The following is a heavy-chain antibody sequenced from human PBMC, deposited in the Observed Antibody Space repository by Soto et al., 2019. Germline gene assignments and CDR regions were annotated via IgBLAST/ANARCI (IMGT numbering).Heavy chain of an antibody. CDR3: TTGFITIFGVVIREGGDAFDI. CDR2: IKSKTDGGTT. Sequence: EVQLVESGGGLVKPGGSLRLSCAASGFTFSNAWMSWVRQAPGKGLEWVGRIKSKTDGGTTDYAAPVKGRFTISRDDSKNTLYLQMNSLKTEDTAVYYCTTGFITIFGVVIREGGDAFDIWGQGTMVTVSS. V-gene: IGHV3-15*01. CDR1: GFTFSNAW. D-gene: IGHD3-3*01. J-gene: IGHJ3*02.